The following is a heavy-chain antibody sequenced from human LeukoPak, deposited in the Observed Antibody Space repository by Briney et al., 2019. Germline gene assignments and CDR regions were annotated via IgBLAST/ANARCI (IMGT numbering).Heavy chain of an antibody. CDR2: IWYDGSNK. CDR3: AREYSGYNWGAFDI. J-gene: IGHJ3*02. CDR1: GFTFSGYG. V-gene: IGHV3-33*01. Sequence: GGSLRLSCAASGFTFSGYGIHWVSQAPGKGLEWVAVIWYDGSNKYYADSVKGRFTISRDNSKNTVYLQMNSLRAEDTAVYYCAREYSGYNWGAFDIWGQGTMVTVSS. D-gene: IGHD5-12*01.